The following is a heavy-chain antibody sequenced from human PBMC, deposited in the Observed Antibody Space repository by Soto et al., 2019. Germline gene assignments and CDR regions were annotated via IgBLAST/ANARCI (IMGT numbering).Heavy chain of an antibody. J-gene: IGHJ5*02. CDR3: ARPEIPTRSNDYDYPFDL. D-gene: IGHD3-22*01. CDR2: IYPGDSDT. Sequence: KVSCKASGYTFTSYYMHWVRQMPGKGLEWMGIIYPGDSDTRYNPSFQGQVTISVDKSTSTAYLEWNSLKASDTAIYYCARPEIPTRSNDYDYPFDLWGQGTLVTVSS. CDR1: GYTFTSYY. V-gene: IGHV5-51*01.